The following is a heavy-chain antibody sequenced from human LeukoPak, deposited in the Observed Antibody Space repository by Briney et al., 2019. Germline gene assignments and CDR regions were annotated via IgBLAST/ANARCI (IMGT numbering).Heavy chain of an antibody. CDR2: INAGNGNT. CDR3: AREGIAAAATFDY. V-gene: IGHV1-3*01. J-gene: IGHJ4*02. D-gene: IGHD6-13*01. Sequence: GASVKVSCKASGYTFTSYAMHWVRQAPGQRLEWMGWINAGNGNTKYSQKFQGRVTITRDTSASTAYMELSSLRSEDTAVYYCAREGIAAAATFDYWGQGTLVTVSS. CDR1: GYTFTSYA.